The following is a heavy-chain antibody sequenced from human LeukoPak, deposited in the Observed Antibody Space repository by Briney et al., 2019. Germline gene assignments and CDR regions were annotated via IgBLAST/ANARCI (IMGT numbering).Heavy chain of an antibody. V-gene: IGHV1-69*01. D-gene: IGHD4-17*01. J-gene: IGHJ6*02. Sequence: SVTVSCKASGGTFSSYAISWVRQAPGQGLEWMGGIIPIFGTANYAQKFQGRVTITADESTSTAYMELSSLRSEDTAVYYCARAPSHYGDYIQYFLGYYYYGMDVWGQGTTVTVSS. CDR2: IIPIFGTA. CDR1: GGTFSSYA. CDR3: ARAPSHYGDYIQYFLGYYYYGMDV.